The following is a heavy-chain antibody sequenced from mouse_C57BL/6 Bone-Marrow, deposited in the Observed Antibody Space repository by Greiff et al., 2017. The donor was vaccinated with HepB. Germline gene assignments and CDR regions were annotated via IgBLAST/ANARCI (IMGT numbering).Heavy chain of an antibody. Sequence: VKLQESGAELAKPGASVKLSCKASGYTFTSYWMHWVKQRPGQGLEWIGYINPSSGYTKYNQKFKDKATLTADKSSSTAYMQLSSLTYEDSAVYYCAVGTVVAYWYFDVWGTGTTVTVSS. CDR2: INPSSGYT. CDR3: AVGTVVAYWYFDV. D-gene: IGHD1-1*01. V-gene: IGHV1-7*01. CDR1: GYTFTSYW. J-gene: IGHJ1*03.